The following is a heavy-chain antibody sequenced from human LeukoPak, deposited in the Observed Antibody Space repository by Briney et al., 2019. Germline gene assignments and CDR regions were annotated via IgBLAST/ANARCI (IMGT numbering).Heavy chain of an antibody. D-gene: IGHD4-11*01. CDR2: ITSSSSYI. V-gene: IGHV3-21*01. CDR3: ARDLTVTSTCWFDR. CDR1: GFTFSSYS. Sequence: GGSLRLSCSVSGFTFSSYSINLVRQAPGKGLEWVSSITSSSSYIYYADSVKGRFTISRDNAKNSLYLEMKSLRAEDTAVYYCARDLTVTSTCWFDRWGQGTLVTVSS. J-gene: IGHJ5*02.